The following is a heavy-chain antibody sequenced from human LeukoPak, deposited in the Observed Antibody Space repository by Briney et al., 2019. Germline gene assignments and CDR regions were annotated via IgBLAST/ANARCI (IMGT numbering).Heavy chain of an antibody. D-gene: IGHD3-10*01. J-gene: IGHJ6*02. CDR1: GFTFSDYY. V-gene: IGHV3-11*01. Sequence: GGSLRLSCAASGFTFSDYYMSWIRQAPGKGLEWVSYISSSGSTIYYADSVKGRFTISRDNAKNSLYLQMNSLRAEDTALYYCAKGHWFGEYYGMDVWGQGTTVTVSS. CDR2: ISSSGSTI. CDR3: AKGHWFGEYYGMDV.